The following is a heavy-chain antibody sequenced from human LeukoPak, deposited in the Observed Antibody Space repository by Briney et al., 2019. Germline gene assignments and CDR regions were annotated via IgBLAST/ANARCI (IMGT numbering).Heavy chain of an antibody. V-gene: IGHV3-21*01. CDR2: ISSSSSYI. CDR3: ARDRDGYNSFDY. J-gene: IGHJ4*02. CDR1: GFTFSSYS. Sequence: GGSLRLSCAASGFTFSSYSMNWVRQAPGKGLEWVSSISSSSSYIYYADPVKGRFTISRDNAKNSLYLQMNSLRAEDTAVYYCARDRDGYNSFDYWGQGTLVTVSS. D-gene: IGHD5-24*01.